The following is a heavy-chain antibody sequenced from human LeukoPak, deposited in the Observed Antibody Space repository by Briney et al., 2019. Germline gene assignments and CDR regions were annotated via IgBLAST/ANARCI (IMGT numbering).Heavy chain of an antibody. J-gene: IGHJ4*02. Sequence: GGSLRLSCAASGFPFDNYAMHWVRQAPGKGLEWVSLISGDGGSTYYADSVKGRFTISRDNSKNSLYLQMNSLRTEDTGLYYCAKDMWVYYDSSGCPFDYWGQGTLVTVSS. CDR2: ISGDGGST. V-gene: IGHV3-43*02. CDR3: AKDMWVYYDSSGCPFDY. CDR1: GFPFDNYA. D-gene: IGHD3-22*01.